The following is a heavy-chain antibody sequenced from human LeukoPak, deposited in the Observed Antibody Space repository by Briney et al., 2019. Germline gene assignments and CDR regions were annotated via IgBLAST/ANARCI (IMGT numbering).Heavy chain of an antibody. D-gene: IGHD3-3*01. Sequence: TSETLSLTCAVSGYSISSGYYWGWIRPPPGKGLEWIGSIYHSGSTYYNPSLKSRVTISVDTSKNQFSLKLSSVTAADTAVYYCASAPGDFWSGYPDYFDYWGQGTLVTVSS. CDR1: GYSISSGYY. CDR2: IYHSGST. J-gene: IGHJ4*02. V-gene: IGHV4-38-2*01. CDR3: ASAPGDFWSGYPDYFDY.